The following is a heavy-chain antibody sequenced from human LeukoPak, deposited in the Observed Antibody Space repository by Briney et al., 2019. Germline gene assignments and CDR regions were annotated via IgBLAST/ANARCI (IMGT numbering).Heavy chain of an antibody. Sequence: SETLSLTCTVSGGSISTYYWNWLRQPPGKGLEWVGYIHNSGSTSYNPSLKSRVTISVDTSKNQFSLKLTSVTAADTAVYCCAGNGDYWGQGTLVTVSS. D-gene: IGHD2-8*01. CDR2: IHNSGST. CDR1: GGSISTYY. J-gene: IGHJ4*02. CDR3: AGNGDY. V-gene: IGHV4-59*01.